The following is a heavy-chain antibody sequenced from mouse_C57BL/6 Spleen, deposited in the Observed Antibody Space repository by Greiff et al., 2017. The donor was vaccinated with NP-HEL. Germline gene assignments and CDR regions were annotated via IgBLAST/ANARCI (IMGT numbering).Heavy chain of an antibody. CDR2: ISSGGSYT. Sequence: EVQVVESGGDLVKPGGSLKLSCAASGFTFSSYGMSWVRQTPDKRLEWVATISSGGSYTYYPDSVKGRFTISRDNAKNTLYLQMSSLKSEDTAMYYCARHDVDDAMDYWGQGTSVTVSS. V-gene: IGHV5-6*01. CDR1: GFTFSSYG. CDR3: ARHDVDDAMDY. J-gene: IGHJ4*01.